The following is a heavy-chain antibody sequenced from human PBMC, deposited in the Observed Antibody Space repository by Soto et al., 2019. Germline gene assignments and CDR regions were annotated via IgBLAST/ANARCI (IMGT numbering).Heavy chain of an antibody. CDR2: VGGSVDST. Sequence: EVQLLDSGGGLVQPGGSLRLSCAASGFTFSNYAMSWVRQAPGQGLEWVSCVGGSVDSTYYADSVKGRVTISRDISKDTLYLQTNGLSAEDTAVYYCAKGPLGYCSGGSFYPPHYFDYWGQGTLVTVSS. CDR3: AKGPLGYCSGGSFYPPHYFDY. D-gene: IGHD2-15*01. J-gene: IGHJ4*02. V-gene: IGHV3-23*01. CDR1: GFTFSNYA.